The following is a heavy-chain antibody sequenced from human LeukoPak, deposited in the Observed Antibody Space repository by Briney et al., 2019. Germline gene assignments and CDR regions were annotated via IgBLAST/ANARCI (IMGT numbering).Heavy chain of an antibody. V-gene: IGHV3-21*01. J-gene: IGHJ4*02. CDR2: IDTTNYV. CDR3: ARLGGSFSDY. Sequence: GGSLRLSCAASGFTFGSYSMNWVRQAPGKGLEWVSSIDTTNYVYYAGSVKGRFTISRDDAKNSLFLQMNSLRADDTAVYYCARLGGSFSDYWGQGILVTVSS. D-gene: IGHD1-26*01. CDR1: GFTFGSYS.